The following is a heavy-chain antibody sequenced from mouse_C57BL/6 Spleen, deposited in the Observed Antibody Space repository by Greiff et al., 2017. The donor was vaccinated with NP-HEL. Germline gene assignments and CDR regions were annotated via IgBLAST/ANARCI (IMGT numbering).Heavy chain of an antibody. J-gene: IGHJ2*01. Sequence: DVMLVESGEGLVKPGGSLKLSCAASGFTFSSYAMSWVRQTPEKRLEWVAYISSGGDYIYYADTVKGRFTISRDNARNTLYLQMSSLKSEDTAMYYCTRDGGQLRPLDYWGQGTTLTVSS. V-gene: IGHV5-9-1*02. CDR1: GFTFSSYA. CDR2: ISSGGDYI. CDR3: TRDGGQLRPLDY. D-gene: IGHD3-2*02.